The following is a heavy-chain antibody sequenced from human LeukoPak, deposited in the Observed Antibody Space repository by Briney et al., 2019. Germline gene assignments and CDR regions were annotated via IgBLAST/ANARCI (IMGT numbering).Heavy chain of an antibody. D-gene: IGHD6-19*01. V-gene: IGHV3-23*01. J-gene: IGHJ5*02. Sequence: GGSLRLSCAASGFTFSSYAMSWVRRAPGKGLEWVSSISGSGGNTYYAQSVKGRFTISRDNSENTLHLQMDTLRADDTALYFCAKDPYNTAVANTNGWFDPWGQGTLVTVSS. CDR1: GFTFSSYA. CDR2: ISGSGGNT. CDR3: AKDPYNTAVANTNGWFDP.